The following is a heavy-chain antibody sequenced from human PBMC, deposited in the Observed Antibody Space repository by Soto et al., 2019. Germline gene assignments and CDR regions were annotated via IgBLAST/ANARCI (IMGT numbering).Heavy chain of an antibody. Sequence: SETLSLTCTVSVGSVSSGSSYWSWIRQPPGKGLEWIGYTYYTGSTNYNPSLKSRVTMSVDTSKNQFSLKLSSVTAADTAVYYCARLLIVVVTATMNWIDPRGQATLVTGSS. J-gene: IGHJ5*02. D-gene: IGHD2-21*02. CDR1: VGSVSSGSSY. CDR2: TYYTGST. CDR3: ARLLIVVVTATMNWIDP. V-gene: IGHV4-61*01.